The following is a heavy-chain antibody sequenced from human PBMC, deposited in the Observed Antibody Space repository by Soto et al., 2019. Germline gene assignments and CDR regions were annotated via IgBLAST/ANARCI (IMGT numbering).Heavy chain of an antibody. V-gene: IGHV1-46*01. D-gene: IGHD3-22*01. CDR1: GYTFTSYY. CDR2: INPSGGST. CDR3: ARTHSYYYDSSGYYYFDY. Sequence: QVQLVQSGAEVKKPGASVKVSCKASGYTFTSYYMHWVRRAPGQGLEWMGIINPSGGSTSNAQKFQGRVTMTRDTSTSTVYMELSSLRSEDTAVYYCARTHSYYYDSSGYYYFDYWGQGTLVTVSS. J-gene: IGHJ4*02.